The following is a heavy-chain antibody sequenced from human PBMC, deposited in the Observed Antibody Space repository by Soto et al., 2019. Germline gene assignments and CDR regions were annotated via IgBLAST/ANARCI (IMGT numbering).Heavy chain of an antibody. CDR3: ASAVDYDFWSGTTHYGMDV. Sequence: GGSLRLSCAAPGLTFSNYWMHWVRQAPGQGLVWVSRISNDGTITDYADSVKGRFTVSRDNAKNTQSLQMDSLRSEDTAVYFCASAVDYDFWSGTTHYGMDVWGQGTTVTVSS. CDR2: ISNDGTIT. D-gene: IGHD3-3*01. J-gene: IGHJ6*02. CDR1: GLTFSNYW. V-gene: IGHV3-74*01.